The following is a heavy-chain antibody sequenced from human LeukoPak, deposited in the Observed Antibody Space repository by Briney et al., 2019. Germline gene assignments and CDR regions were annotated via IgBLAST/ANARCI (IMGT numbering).Heavy chain of an antibody. Sequence: SETLSLTCTVSSGSISSNYWGWIRQPPGKGLEWIGYFYYGGSTTYNPSLKSRVSISVDTSKNQFSLNLRSVTDADTAVYYCARVYGGSVDYWGQGTLVTVSS. D-gene: IGHD3-3*01. J-gene: IGHJ4*02. CDR2: FYYGGST. CDR1: SGSISSNY. CDR3: ARVYGGSVDY. V-gene: IGHV4-59*08.